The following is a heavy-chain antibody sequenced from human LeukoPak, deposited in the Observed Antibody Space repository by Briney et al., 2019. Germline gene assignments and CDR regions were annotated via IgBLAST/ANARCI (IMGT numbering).Heavy chain of an antibody. CDR1: GFTFSSYA. Sequence: GGSLRLSCAASGFTFSSYAMHWVRQAPGKGLEWVAVISYDGSNKYYADSVKGRFTISRDNAKNSLYLQTNSLRAEDTAVYYCARVCSSTSCYDYWGQGTLVTVSS. V-gene: IGHV3-30-3*01. D-gene: IGHD2-2*01. CDR3: ARVCSSTSCYDY. J-gene: IGHJ4*02. CDR2: ISYDGSNK.